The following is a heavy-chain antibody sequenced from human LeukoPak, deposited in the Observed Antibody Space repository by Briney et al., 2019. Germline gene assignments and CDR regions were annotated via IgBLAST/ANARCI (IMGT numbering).Heavy chain of an antibody. D-gene: IGHD6-19*01. V-gene: IGHV3-23*01. Sequence: GGSLRLSCAASGFTCSSYAMSWVRQAPGKGLEWVSAISGSGGSTYYADSVKGRFTISRDNSKNTLYLQMNSLRAEDTAVYYCAWGYSSGWSRTFYYWGQGTLVTVSS. CDR1: GFTCSSYA. CDR2: ISGSGGST. CDR3: AWGYSSGWSRTFYY. J-gene: IGHJ4*02.